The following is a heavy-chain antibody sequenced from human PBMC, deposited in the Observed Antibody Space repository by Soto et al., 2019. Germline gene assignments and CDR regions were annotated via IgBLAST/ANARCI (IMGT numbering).Heavy chain of an antibody. CDR3: APIPSFHGSGSYYKRGDYYGMDV. J-gene: IGHJ6*02. D-gene: IGHD3-10*01. CDR1: GLSLSTSGMC. Sequence: SGPTLVNPTQTLTLTCTFSGLSLSTSGMCVSWIRQPPGKALEWLALIDWDDDKYYSTSLKTRLTISKDTSKNQVVLTMTNMDPVDTATYYCAPIPSFHGSGSYYKRGDYYGMDVRGQGTTVTVSS. CDR2: IDWDDDK. V-gene: IGHV2-70*01.